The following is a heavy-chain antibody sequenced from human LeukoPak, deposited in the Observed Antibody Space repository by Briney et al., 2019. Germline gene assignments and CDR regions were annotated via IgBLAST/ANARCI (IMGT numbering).Heavy chain of an antibody. CDR1: DGSVSSGSYY. D-gene: IGHD3-10*01. CDR2: IYYSGST. J-gene: IGHJ4*02. CDR3: ARDSGGVDY. Sequence: SETLSLTCTVSDGSVSSGSYYWSWIRQPPGKGLEWIGYIYYSGSTNYNPSLKSRVTISVDTSKNQFSLKLSSVTAADTAVYYCARDSGGVDYWGQGTLVTVSS. V-gene: IGHV4-61*01.